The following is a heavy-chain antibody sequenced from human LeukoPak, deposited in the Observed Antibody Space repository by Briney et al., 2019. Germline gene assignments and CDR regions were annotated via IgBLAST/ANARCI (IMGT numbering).Heavy chain of an antibody. Sequence: ASVKVSCKATGYTFTSYGISWVRQAPGQGLEWMGWISSNSDNTNYAQKLQGRVTMTTDTSTSTAYMELRSLRSDDTALYYCARDWGSIKVIADYWGQGTLVTVSS. CDR2: ISSNSDNT. CDR1: GYTFTSYG. V-gene: IGHV1-18*01. D-gene: IGHD7-27*01. CDR3: ARDWGSIKVIADY. J-gene: IGHJ4*02.